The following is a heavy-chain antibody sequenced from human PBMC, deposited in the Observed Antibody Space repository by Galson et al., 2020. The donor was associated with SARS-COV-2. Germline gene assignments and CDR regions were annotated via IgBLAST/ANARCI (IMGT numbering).Heavy chain of an antibody. CDR3: VRHTSTSNIYSHYYGRDV. D-gene: IGHD2-2*01. V-gene: IGHV3-21*01. CDR1: EFDFGIYS. J-gene: IGHJ6*02. CDR2: ITSTGTYT. Sequence: GGSLRLSCAASEFDFGIYSMNWVRQAPGKGPEWVASITSTGTYTEYLDSVRGRFTISRDNAKNLLSLQMSNLRAEDTAVYYCVRHTSTSNIYSHYYGRDVWGQGTTVTVSS.